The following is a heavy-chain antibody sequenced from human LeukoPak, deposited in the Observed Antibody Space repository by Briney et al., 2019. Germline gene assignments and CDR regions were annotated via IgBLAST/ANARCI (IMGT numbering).Heavy chain of an antibody. CDR1: GFTIHDYP. V-gene: IGHV3-9*01. Sequence: PGGSLRLSCVASGFTIHDYPMHWVRQAPGKGLEWVSAVSWDSGTKDYAASVKGRFTASRDNAQNSLYLQLSSLRVEDTAVYYCTKVLYYDSLTWYFDVWGRGTLVSVSS. J-gene: IGHJ2*01. D-gene: IGHD5-12*01. CDR2: VSWDSGTK. CDR3: TKVLYYDSLTWYFDV.